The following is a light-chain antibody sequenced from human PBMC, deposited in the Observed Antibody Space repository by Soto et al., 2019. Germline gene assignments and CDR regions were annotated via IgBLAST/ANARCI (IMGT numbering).Light chain of an antibody. V-gene: IGKV3-20*01. CDR2: GAS. J-gene: IGKJ5*01. CDR1: QSVSSSY. Sequence: IVLAQAPGTPSLSPGGRAPLSWRASQSVSSSYLAWYQQKPGQAPRLLIYGASGRADGIPHRFSGSGFGTDFTLTISKVEPEDFAVYYCQQYGTPRSVTFGQGTRLEIK. CDR3: QQYGTPRSVT.